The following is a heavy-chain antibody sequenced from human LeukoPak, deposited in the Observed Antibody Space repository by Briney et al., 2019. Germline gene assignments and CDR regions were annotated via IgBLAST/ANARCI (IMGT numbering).Heavy chain of an antibody. CDR1: GGSISSGSYY. V-gene: IGHV4-61*02. J-gene: IGHJ4*02. Sequence: PSQTLSLTCTVSGGSISSGSYYWSWIRQPAGKGLEWIGRIYTSGSTNYNPSLKSRVTISVDTSKNQFSLKLSSVTAADTAVYYCARGDGYSGHGSDYWGQGTLVTVSS. CDR2: IYTSGST. CDR3: ARGDGYSGHGSDY. D-gene: IGHD5-12*01.